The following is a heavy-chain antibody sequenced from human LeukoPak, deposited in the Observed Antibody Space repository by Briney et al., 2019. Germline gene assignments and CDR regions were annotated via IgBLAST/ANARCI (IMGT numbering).Heavy chain of an antibody. V-gene: IGHV1-69*05. CDR2: IIPVFGTA. J-gene: IGHJ4*02. D-gene: IGHD1-26*01. CDR3: ARGVGATMTQYFDY. Sequence: SLKVSFKPSVGTFSSYAISWVRQAPGQGLEWMGRIIPVFGTANYAQNFQARVTINTDEYTRTAYKELSSLRSEDRAVYYCARGVGATMTQYFDYWGGGTLLTVSS. CDR1: VGTFSSYA.